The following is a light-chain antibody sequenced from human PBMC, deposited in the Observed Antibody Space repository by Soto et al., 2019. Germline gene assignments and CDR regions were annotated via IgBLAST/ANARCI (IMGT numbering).Light chain of an antibody. Sequence: ENGLTQSPAPPSFSPREKATLSCGASQAVSRNYVAWYQQKPGLAPRLLIYDASSRATGIPDRFSGSGSGTDFTLTISRLEPEDFAVYYCQQYGNSWTFGQGTKVDIK. CDR2: DAS. CDR3: QQYGNSWT. J-gene: IGKJ1*01. V-gene: IGKV3D-20*01. CDR1: QAVSRNY.